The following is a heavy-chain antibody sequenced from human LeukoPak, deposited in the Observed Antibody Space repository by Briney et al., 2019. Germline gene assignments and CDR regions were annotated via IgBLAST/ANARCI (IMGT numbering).Heavy chain of an antibody. Sequence: PSETLSLTCAVYGGSFSGYYWSWIRQPPGEGLEWIGEINHSGSTNYNPSLKSRVTISVDTSKNQFSLKLSSVTAADTAVYYCARGSPSGDIVVVPAAMKSAVWFDPWGQGTLVTVSS. V-gene: IGHV4-34*01. D-gene: IGHD2-2*01. CDR3: ARGSPSGDIVVVPAAMKSAVWFDP. CDR1: GGSFSGYY. J-gene: IGHJ5*02. CDR2: INHSGST.